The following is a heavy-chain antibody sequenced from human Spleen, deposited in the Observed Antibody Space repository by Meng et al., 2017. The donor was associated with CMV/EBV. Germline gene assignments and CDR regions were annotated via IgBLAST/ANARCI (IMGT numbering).Heavy chain of an antibody. Sequence: GESLKISCAASGFIVSTNYMTWVRQAPGKGLEWVSLIYSGGDTFYADSAKGRFAISRDNSKSTLYLQMTSLTAEDTGVYYCARSNFWSGYSEFDYWGQGTLVTVSS. D-gene: IGHD3-3*01. CDR2: IYSGGDT. CDR1: GFIVSTNY. CDR3: ARSNFWSGYSEFDY. V-gene: IGHV3-66*02. J-gene: IGHJ4*02.